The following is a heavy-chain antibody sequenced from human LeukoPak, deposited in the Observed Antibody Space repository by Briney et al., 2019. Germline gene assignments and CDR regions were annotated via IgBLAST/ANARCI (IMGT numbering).Heavy chain of an antibody. CDR1: GFTFSSYA. J-gene: IGHJ4*02. D-gene: IGHD3-10*01. CDR3: ARGESYYGSGSYYNVDY. CDR2: ISYDGSNK. V-gene: IGHV3-30-3*01. Sequence: PGGSLRPSCAASGFTFSSYAMHWVRQAPGKGLEWVAVISYDGSNKYYADSVKGRFTISRDNSKNTLYLQMNSLRAEDTAVYYCARGESYYGSGSYYNVDYWGQGTLVTVSS.